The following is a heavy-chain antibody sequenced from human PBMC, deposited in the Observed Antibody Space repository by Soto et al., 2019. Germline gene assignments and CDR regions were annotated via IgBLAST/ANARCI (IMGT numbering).Heavy chain of an antibody. CDR2: IYYSGST. CDR3: ARRVWFGEFSYYFDY. J-gene: IGHJ4*02. D-gene: IGHD3-10*01. Sequence: SETLSLTCTVSGGSISSYYWSWIRQPPGKGLEWIGYIYYSGSTNYNPSLKSRVTISVDTSKNQFSLKLSSVTAADTAVYYCARRVWFGEFSYYFDYWGQGTLVTVSS. CDR1: GGSISSYY. V-gene: IGHV4-59*08.